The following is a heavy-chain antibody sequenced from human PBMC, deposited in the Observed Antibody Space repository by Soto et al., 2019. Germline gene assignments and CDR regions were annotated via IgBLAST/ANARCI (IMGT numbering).Heavy chain of an antibody. V-gene: IGHV3-64*07. Sequence: EVQLVESGGGLVQPGGSLRLSCAASGFTFRNYAMHWVRQAPGGGLEFVSAISSNGLLPYYADSVKGRFTISRDNSMDTLYLQMGSLRPEDTAVYFCARLRTMTQHFDYWGQGTLVSVST. CDR3: ARLRTMTQHFDY. J-gene: IGHJ4*02. CDR2: ISSNGLLP. CDR1: GFTFRNYA. D-gene: IGHD2-21*02.